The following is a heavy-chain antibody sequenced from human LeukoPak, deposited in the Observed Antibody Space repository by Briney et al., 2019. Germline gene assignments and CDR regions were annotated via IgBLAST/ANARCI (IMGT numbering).Heavy chain of an antibody. V-gene: IGHV3-23*01. J-gene: IGHJ4*02. CDR2: ISGSGGST. CDR3: AKAVYSSSWYLPRFDY. Sequence: GGSLRLSCVASGFTFSSYAMSWVRQAPGKGLEWVSAISGSGGSTYYADSVKGRFTISRDNSKNTLYLQMNSLRAEDTAVYYCAKAVYSSSWYLPRFDYWGQGTLVTVSS. D-gene: IGHD6-13*01. CDR1: GFTFSSYA.